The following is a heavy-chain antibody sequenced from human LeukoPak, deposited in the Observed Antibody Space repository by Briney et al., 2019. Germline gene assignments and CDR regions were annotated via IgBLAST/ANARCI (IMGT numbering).Heavy chain of an antibody. CDR1: GGSISTSNW. D-gene: IGHD2/OR15-2a*01. V-gene: IGHV4-4*02. CDR2: IYHSGST. Sequence: SETLSLTCAVSGGSISTSNWWRWVRQPPGKGLEWIGEIYHSGSTNYNPSLKSRVTISVDKSKNQFSLKLISVTAADTAVYYCARDGNRGPFDYWGQGTLVTVSS. J-gene: IGHJ4*02. CDR3: ARDGNRGPFDY.